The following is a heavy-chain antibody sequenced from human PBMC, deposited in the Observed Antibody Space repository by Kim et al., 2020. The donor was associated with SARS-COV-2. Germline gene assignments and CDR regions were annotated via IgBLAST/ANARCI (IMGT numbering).Heavy chain of an antibody. V-gene: IGHV3-7*01. CDR2: SEK. D-gene: IGHD4-17*01. CDR3: ARDYGVYNH. J-gene: IGHJ1*01. Sequence: SEKYYVDSVKGRFTISRDNAKNSLYLQMNSLRDEDTAVYYCARDYGVYNHWGQGTLVTVSS.